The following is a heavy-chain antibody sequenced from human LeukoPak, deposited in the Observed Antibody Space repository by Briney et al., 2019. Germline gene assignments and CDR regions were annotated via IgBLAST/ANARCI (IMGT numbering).Heavy chain of an antibody. CDR1: GFSLSTSGVG. V-gene: IGHV2-5*02. CDR2: IYWDDDK. J-gene: IGHJ4*02. D-gene: IGHD6-13*01. CDR3: AHRRAGYSSSWYVFDY. Sequence: SGPTLVKPTQTLTLTCTFSGFSLSTSGVGVGWIRQPPGKALEWLALIYWDDDKRYSPSLKSRLTITKDTSKNQVVLTMTNMDPVDTATYYCAHRRAGYSSSWYVFDYWGQGTLVTVSS.